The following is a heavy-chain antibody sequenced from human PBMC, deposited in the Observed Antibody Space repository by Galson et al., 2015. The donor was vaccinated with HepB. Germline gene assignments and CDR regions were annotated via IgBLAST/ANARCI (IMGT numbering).Heavy chain of an antibody. Sequence: TLSLTCAVSGDSINNDRWWSWVRQPPGEGLEWIGEAYHSGGTNYRPSLKSRVTISVDKSKNQFSLKLTSVTAADTAVYYCARAKEGRGYFDYWGQGMDVWGQGTTVTVSS. J-gene: IGHJ6*02. CDR3: ARAKEGRGYFDYWGQGMDV. D-gene: IGHD3-9*01. V-gene: IGHV4-4*02. CDR2: AYHSGGT. CDR1: GDSINNDRW.